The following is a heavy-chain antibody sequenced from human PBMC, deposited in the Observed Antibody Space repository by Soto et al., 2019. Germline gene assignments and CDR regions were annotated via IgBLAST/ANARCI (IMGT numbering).Heavy chain of an antibody. CDR3: ARGYCSSTICYMRFRAHYSYYSGMDV. Sequence: ASVKVSCKASGYTFAGYHMHWVRQAPGQGLERMGWINPNSGGTNYAQKFQGWVTMTRDTSISTAYMELSRLRSDDTAVYYCARGYCSSTICYMRFRAHYSYYSGMDVWG. CDR1: GYTFAGYH. CDR2: INPNSGGT. V-gene: IGHV1-2*04. D-gene: IGHD2-2*02. J-gene: IGHJ6*02.